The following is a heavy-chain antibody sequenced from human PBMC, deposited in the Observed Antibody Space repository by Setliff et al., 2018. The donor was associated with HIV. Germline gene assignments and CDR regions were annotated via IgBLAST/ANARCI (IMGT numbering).Heavy chain of an antibody. CDR3: ARVLKGYSSSYEAFDI. J-gene: IGHJ3*02. D-gene: IGHD6-13*01. CDR2: FNPEDGET. V-gene: IGHV1-24*01. CDR1: GHTLSEIY. Sequence: ASVKVSCKVSGHTLSEIYIHWVRQAPGKGLEWIGGFNPEDGETIYERKFQVRVTLTEDTSTDTAYMELSSLRAEDTAMYYCARVLKGYSSSYEAFDIWGQGTKVTVSS.